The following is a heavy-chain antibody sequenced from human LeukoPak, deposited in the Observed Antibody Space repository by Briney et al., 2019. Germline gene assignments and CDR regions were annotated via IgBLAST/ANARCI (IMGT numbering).Heavy chain of an antibody. Sequence: GGSLRLSCAASGFTFSSYGMHWVRQAPGKGLEWVAVISYDGSNKYYADSVKGRFTISRDNSKNTLYLQMNSLRAEDTAVYYCARGSPRGYFPDYWGQGTLVTVSS. CDR2: ISYDGSNK. CDR3: ARGSPRGYFPDY. D-gene: IGHD1-26*01. V-gene: IGHV3-30*03. CDR1: GFTFSSYG. J-gene: IGHJ4*02.